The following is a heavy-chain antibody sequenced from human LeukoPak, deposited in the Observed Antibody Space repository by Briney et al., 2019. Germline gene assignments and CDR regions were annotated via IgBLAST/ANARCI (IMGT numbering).Heavy chain of an antibody. CDR1: GFTFSSYA. J-gene: IGHJ4*02. CDR3: AKLLRSGYYYFDY. V-gene: IGHV3-23*01. D-gene: IGHD3-3*01. CDR2: ISGSGGNT. Sequence: GGSLRLSCAASGFTFSSYAMSWVRQAPGKGLEWVSAISGSGGNTYYADSVKGRFTISRDNSKNTLYLQMNSLRAEDTAVYYCAKLLRSGYYYFDYWGQGTLVTVSS.